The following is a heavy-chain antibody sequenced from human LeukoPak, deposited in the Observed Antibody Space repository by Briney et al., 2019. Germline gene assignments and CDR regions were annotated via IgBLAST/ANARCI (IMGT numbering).Heavy chain of an antibody. Sequence: NPSETLSLTCTVSGGSISSGGYYWSWIRQHPGKGREWIGYIYYSGSTYYNPSLKSRVTISVDTSKNQFSLKLSSVTAADTAVYYCARTYDSSGIDYWGQGTLVTVSS. CDR3: ARTYDSSGIDY. D-gene: IGHD3-22*01. CDR2: IYYSGST. J-gene: IGHJ4*02. V-gene: IGHV4-31*03. CDR1: GGSISSGGYY.